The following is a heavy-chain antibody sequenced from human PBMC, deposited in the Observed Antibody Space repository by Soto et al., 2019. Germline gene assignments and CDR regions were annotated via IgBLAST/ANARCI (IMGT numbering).Heavy chain of an antibody. V-gene: IGHV1-18*01. CDR1: GYSFTSYG. D-gene: IGHD6-13*01. Sequence: QVQLVQSGAEVKKPGASVKVSCKASGYSFTSYGITWVRQSPGQGREWMGWINTYNGNTNYAQNLQGRVTMTTDTSTSTAYMELRSLRSDETAVYDCAREPAAGDWFDPWGQGTLVTVSS. J-gene: IGHJ5*02. CDR3: AREPAAGDWFDP. CDR2: INTYNGNT.